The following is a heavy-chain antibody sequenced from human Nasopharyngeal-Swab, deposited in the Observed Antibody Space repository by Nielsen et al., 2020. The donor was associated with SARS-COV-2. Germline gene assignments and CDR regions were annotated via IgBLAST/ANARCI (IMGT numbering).Heavy chain of an antibody. CDR3: AKETRCGGDCYYVDY. CDR1: GFSFSTYT. Sequence: GGSLRLSCAASGFSFSTYTMNWVRQAPGKGLEWLSSISSDSGAKYHADSVKGRFTISRDNSKNTLYLQMNSLRAEDTAIYFCAKETRCGGDCYYVDYWGQGTLVTVSS. V-gene: IGHV3-21*04. J-gene: IGHJ4*02. D-gene: IGHD2-21*02. CDR2: ISSDSGAK.